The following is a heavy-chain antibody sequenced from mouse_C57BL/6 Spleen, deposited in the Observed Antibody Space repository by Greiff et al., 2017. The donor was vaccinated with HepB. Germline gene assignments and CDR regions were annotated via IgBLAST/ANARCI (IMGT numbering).Heavy chain of an antibody. V-gene: IGHV1-53*01. CDR2: INTSNGGT. CDR1: GYTFTSYW. D-gene: IGHD2-5*01. CDR3: ARSFYYSNYEAY. Sequence: QVHVKQPGTELVKPGASVKLSCKASGYTFTSYWMHWVKQRPGQGLEWIGNINTSNGGTNYNEKFKSKATLTVDKSSSTAYMQLSSLTSEDSAVYYCARSFYYSNYEAYWGQGTLVTVSA. J-gene: IGHJ3*01.